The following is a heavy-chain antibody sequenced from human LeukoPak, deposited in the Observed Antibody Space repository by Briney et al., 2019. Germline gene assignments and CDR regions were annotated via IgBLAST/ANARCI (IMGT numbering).Heavy chain of an antibody. Sequence: PSETLSLTCAVYGGSFSGYYWSWIRQPPGKGLEWIGEINHSGSTNYNPSLKSRVTISVDTSKNQFSLKLSSVTAADTAVYYCARMIAYYYYGMDVWGQGTTVTVSS. CDR1: GGSFSGYY. D-gene: IGHD3-22*01. V-gene: IGHV4-34*01. J-gene: IGHJ6*02. CDR2: INHSGST. CDR3: ARMIAYYYYGMDV.